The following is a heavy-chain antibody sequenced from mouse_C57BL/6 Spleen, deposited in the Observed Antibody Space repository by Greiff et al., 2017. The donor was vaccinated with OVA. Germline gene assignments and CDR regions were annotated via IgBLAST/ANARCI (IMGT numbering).Heavy chain of an antibody. J-gene: IGHJ4*01. CDR3: ARRYYGSINAMDY. CDR1: GYTFTSYD. Sequence: QVQLQQSGPELVKPGASVKLSCKASGYTFTSYDINWVKQRPGQGLEWIGWIYPRDGSTKYNEKFKGKATLTVDTSSSTAYMELHSLTSEDSAVYFCARRYYGSINAMDYWGQGTSVTVSS. V-gene: IGHV1-85*01. CDR2: IYPRDGST. D-gene: IGHD1-1*01.